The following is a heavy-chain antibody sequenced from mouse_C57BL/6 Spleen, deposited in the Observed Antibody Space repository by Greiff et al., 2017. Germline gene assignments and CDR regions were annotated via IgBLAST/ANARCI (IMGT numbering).Heavy chain of an antibody. CDR1: GYTFTSYG. J-gene: IGHJ1*03. CDR2: IYPRSGNT. CDR3: ALRGDYYGSSYDWYFDV. V-gene: IGHV1-81*01. Sequence: VKLVESGAELARPGASVKLSCKASGYTFTSYGISWVKQRTGQGLEWIGEIYPRSGNTYYNEKFKGKATLTADKSSSTAYMELRSLTSEDSAVYFCALRGDYYGSSYDWYFDVWGTGTTVTVSS. D-gene: IGHD1-1*01.